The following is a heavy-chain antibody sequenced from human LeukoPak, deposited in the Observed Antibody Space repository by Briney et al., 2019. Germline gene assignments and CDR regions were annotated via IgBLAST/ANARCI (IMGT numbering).Heavy chain of an antibody. J-gene: IGHJ4*02. CDR2: IIPIFGTA. CDR3: ARGLRVGAIPPAY. Sequence: ASVKVSCKASGGTFSSYAISWVRQAPGQGLEWMGGIIPIFGTANYAQKLQGRVTMTTDTSTSTAYMELRSLRSDDTAVYYCARGLRVGAIPPAYWGQGTLVTVSS. CDR1: GGTFSSYA. V-gene: IGHV1-69*05. D-gene: IGHD1-26*01.